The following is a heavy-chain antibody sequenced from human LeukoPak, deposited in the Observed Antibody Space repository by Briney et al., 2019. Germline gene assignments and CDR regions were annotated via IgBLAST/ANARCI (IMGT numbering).Heavy chain of an antibody. Sequence: SVKVSCKASGGTFSSYAISWVRQAPGQGLEWMGGIIPIFGTANYAQKFQGRVTITADESTSTAYMELSSLRSEDTAVYYCARVHDSSGYYYWWFDPWGQGTLVTVSS. J-gene: IGHJ5*02. CDR3: ARVHDSSGYYYWWFDP. CDR1: GGTFSSYA. V-gene: IGHV1-69*13. CDR2: IIPIFGTA. D-gene: IGHD3-22*01.